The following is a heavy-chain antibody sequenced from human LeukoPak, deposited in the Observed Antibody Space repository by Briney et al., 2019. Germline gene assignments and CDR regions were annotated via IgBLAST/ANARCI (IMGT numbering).Heavy chain of an antibody. Sequence: SQTLSLTCAISGDSVSSNSVAWNWIRQSPSRGLEWLGRTYYRSKWKNDYAVSVKSRIIINPDTSKNQFSLQLKSVTPEDLAIYYCARNTGSPFDYWGQGTLVTVSS. CDR1: GDSVSSNSVA. D-gene: IGHD1-26*01. J-gene: IGHJ4*02. CDR2: TYYRSKWKN. CDR3: ARNTGSPFDY. V-gene: IGHV6-1*01.